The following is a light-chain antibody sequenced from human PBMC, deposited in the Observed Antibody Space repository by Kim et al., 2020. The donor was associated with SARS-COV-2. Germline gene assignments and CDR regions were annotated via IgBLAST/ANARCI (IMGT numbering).Light chain of an antibody. V-gene: IGLV7-46*01. Sequence: PGGTVTLTCVSSTEGVTSNHYASWFQQRPGQAPRTLIYDTGNKHSWTPARFSGSLLGGKAALTLSGAQPEDEAEYYCLLSWPGARVFGGGTKVTVL. CDR1: TEGVTSNHY. CDR2: DTG. CDR3: LLSWPGARV. J-gene: IGLJ2*01.